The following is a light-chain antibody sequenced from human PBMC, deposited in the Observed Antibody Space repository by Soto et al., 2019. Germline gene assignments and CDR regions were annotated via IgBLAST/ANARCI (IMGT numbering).Light chain of an antibody. CDR2: DVS. CDR1: SSDVGAYNY. J-gene: IGLJ2*01. CDR3: SSYTSSSTLV. V-gene: IGLV2-14*01. Sequence: QSALTQPASVSGSPGQSITLSCTGTSSDVGAYNYVSWYQQHPGKAPKIMIYDVSNRPSGVSNRFSGSKSGNTASLTISGLQAEDEADYYCSSYTSSSTLVFGGGTKLTVL.